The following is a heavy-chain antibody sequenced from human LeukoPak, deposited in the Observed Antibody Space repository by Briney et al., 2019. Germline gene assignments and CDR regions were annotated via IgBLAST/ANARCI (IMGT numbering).Heavy chain of an antibody. D-gene: IGHD6-13*01. CDR2: IIPIFGTA. Sequence: SVKVSCKASGRTFSSYAISWVRQAPGQALEWMGGIIPIFGTAHYAQKFQGRVTITADESTSTAYMELSSLRSEDTAVYYCASDSSSWSFDYWGQGTLVTVSS. J-gene: IGHJ4*02. CDR1: GRTFSSYA. CDR3: ASDSSSWSFDY. V-gene: IGHV1-69*13.